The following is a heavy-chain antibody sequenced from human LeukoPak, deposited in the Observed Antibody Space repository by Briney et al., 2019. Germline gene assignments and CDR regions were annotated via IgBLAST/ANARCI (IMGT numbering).Heavy chain of an antibody. Sequence: GGYLRLSCAASGFTFSSYGMHWVRQAPGKGLEWVAFIRYDGSNKYYADSVKGRFTISRDNSKNTLYLQMNSLRAEDTAVYYCRYYDSSGYYYGYAFDIWGQGTMVTVSS. CDR1: GFTFSSYG. V-gene: IGHV3-30*02. CDR2: IRYDGSNK. CDR3: RYYDSSGYYYGYAFDI. J-gene: IGHJ3*02. D-gene: IGHD3-22*01.